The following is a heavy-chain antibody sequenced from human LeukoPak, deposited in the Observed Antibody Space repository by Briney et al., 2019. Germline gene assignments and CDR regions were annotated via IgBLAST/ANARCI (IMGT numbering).Heavy chain of an antibody. Sequence: GGSLRLSCAASGFTFSSYSMNWVRQAPGKGLEWVSYISSSSSTIYYADSVKGRFTISRDNAKNSLYLQMNSLRAEDTAVYYCARESGYNYGYSDYWGQGTLVTVSS. CDR3: ARESGYNYGYSDY. D-gene: IGHD5-18*01. CDR1: GFTFSSYS. V-gene: IGHV3-48*01. CDR2: ISSSSSTI. J-gene: IGHJ4*02.